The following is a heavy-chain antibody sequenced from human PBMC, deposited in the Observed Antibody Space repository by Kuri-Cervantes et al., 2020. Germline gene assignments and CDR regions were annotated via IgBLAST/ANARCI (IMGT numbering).Heavy chain of an antibody. CDR3: ARDPLELFGGNSEAHFDY. CDR2: ISAYNGNT. Sequence: ASVKVSCKASGYTFTSYGISWVRQAPGQGLEWMGWISAYNGNTNYAQKLQGRVTMTTDTSTSTAYMELRSLRSDDTAVYYCARDPLELFGGNSEAHFDYWGQGTLVTVSS. D-gene: IGHD4-23*01. J-gene: IGHJ4*02. CDR1: GYTFTSYG. V-gene: IGHV1-18*01.